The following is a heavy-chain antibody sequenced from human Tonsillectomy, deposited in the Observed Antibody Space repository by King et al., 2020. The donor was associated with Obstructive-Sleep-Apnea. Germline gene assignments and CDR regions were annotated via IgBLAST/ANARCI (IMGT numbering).Heavy chain of an antibody. CDR2: FDPEHGKT. D-gene: IGHD2-2*01. CDR1: GYTLNELF. CDR3: AGGVVPAAVFYYYGLDV. J-gene: IGHJ6*02. V-gene: IGHV1-24*01. Sequence: QLVQSGAEVKKPGASVKVSCKVSGYTLNELFMQWVRQVPGKGLEWMGGFDPEHGKTIYAQKFQGRVTMTADTSTDTAYMDLSSLRSEDTAEYYCAGGVVPAAVFYYYGLDVWGQGTTVSVSS.